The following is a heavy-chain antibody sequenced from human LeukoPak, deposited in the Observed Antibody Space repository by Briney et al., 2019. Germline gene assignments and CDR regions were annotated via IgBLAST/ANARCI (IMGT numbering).Heavy chain of an antibody. CDR3: ATLPGGVTTPNPS. D-gene: IGHD4-17*01. CDR1: GFTFSSYG. V-gene: IGHV3-23*01. CDR2: ISGSGGST. J-gene: IGHJ5*02. Sequence: PGGSLRLSCAASGFTFSSYGMSWVRQAPGKGLEWVSAISGSGGSTYYADSVKGRFTISRDNSKNTFHLQMNSLRAEDTAVYYCATLPGGVTTPNPSWGQGTLVTVSS.